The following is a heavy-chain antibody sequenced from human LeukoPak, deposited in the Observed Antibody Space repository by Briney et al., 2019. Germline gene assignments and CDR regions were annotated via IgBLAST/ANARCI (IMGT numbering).Heavy chain of an antibody. CDR2: ISSNGGST. V-gene: IGHV3-64*01. CDR3: ARGPGVTSYYYYYMDV. D-gene: IGHD2-21*02. Sequence: GGSLRLSCAASGFTFNSYAMHWVRQAPGKGLEYISGISSNGGSTYYANSVKGRFTISRDNSKNTLFLQMGSLRAEDMAVYYCARGPGVTSYYYYYMDVWGKGTTVTISS. J-gene: IGHJ6*03. CDR1: GFTFNSYA.